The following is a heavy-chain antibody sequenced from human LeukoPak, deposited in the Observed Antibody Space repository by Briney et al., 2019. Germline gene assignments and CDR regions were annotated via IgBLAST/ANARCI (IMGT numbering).Heavy chain of an antibody. CDR1: GLIVSSNF. V-gene: IGHV3-53*01. CDR3: ARDQASGWPFYGMDV. D-gene: IGHD6-19*01. J-gene: IGHJ6*02. CDR2: IYSGGST. Sequence: GGSLRLSCAASGLIVSSNFMNWVRQAPGKGLEWVSVIYSGGSTYYADSVKGRFTISRDNSKNTLYLQMNSLRAEDTAVYYCARDQASGWPFYGMDVWGQGTTVTVSS.